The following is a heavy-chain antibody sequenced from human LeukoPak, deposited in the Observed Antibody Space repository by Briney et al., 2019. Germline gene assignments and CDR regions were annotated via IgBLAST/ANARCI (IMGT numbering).Heavy chain of an antibody. D-gene: IGHD4-17*01. V-gene: IGHV3-23*01. J-gene: IGHJ3*02. CDR3: IVTVTTIDAFDI. Sequence: PGGSLRLSCAASGFTFSSYAMSWVRQAPGKGLEWVSAISGSGGSTYYADSVKGRFTISRDNSKDTLYLQMNSLKTEDTAVYYCIVTVTTIDAFDIWGQGTMVTVSS. CDR1: GFTFSSYA. CDR2: ISGSGGST.